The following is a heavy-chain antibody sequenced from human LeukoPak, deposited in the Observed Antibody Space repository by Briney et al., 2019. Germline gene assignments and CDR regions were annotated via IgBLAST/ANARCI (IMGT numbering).Heavy chain of an antibody. J-gene: IGHJ6*03. D-gene: IGHD2-2*01. V-gene: IGHV3-23*01. CDR2: ISGSGGST. CDR1: GFTFSSYA. Sequence: PGGSLRLSCAASGFTFSSYAMSWVRQAPGKGLEWVSAISGSGGSTYYADSVKGRFTISRDNSKNTLYLQMNSLRAEDTAVYYCASGKGSSTSRRWDSMDVWGKGTTVTVSS. CDR3: ASGKGSSTSRRWDSMDV.